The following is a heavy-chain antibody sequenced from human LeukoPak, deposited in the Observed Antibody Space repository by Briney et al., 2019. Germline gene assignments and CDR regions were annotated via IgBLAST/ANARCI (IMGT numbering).Heavy chain of an antibody. CDR1: GGSISSGSYY. V-gene: IGHV4-61*02. Sequence: SETLSLTCTVSGGSISSGSYYWSRIRQPAGKGLEWIGRIYTSGSTNYNPSLKSRVTISVDTSKNQFSLKLSSVTAADTAVYYCARSRPMRYCSSTSCYPPPDYWGQGTLVTVSS. CDR2: IYTSGST. CDR3: ARSRPMRYCSSTSCYPPPDY. D-gene: IGHD2-2*01. J-gene: IGHJ4*02.